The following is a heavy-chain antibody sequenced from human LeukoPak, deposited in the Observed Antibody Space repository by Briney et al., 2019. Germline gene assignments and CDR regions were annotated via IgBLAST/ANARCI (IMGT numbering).Heavy chain of an antibody. CDR3: VRGADSSSWYGNTCENWFDP. CDR2: TYYRSKWYN. V-gene: IGHV6-1*01. Sequence: SQTLSLTCAISGDSVSSNSAAWNWIRQSPSRGLEWLGRTYYRSKWYNDYAVSVKSRITINPDTSKNQFSLQLNSVTPEDTAVYYCVRGADSSSWYGNTCENWFDPWGQGTLVTVSS. CDR1: GDSVSSNSAA. J-gene: IGHJ5*02. D-gene: IGHD6-13*01.